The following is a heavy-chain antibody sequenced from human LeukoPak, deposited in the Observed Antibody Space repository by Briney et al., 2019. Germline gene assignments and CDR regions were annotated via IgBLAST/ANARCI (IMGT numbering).Heavy chain of an antibody. CDR3: ARDQSLRYFDWAGYYQYFDY. Sequence: ASVKVSCKASGYTFTSYGISWVRQAPGQGLEWMGWISAYNGNTNYAQKLQGRVTMTTDTSMSTAYMELRSLRSDDTAVYYCARDQSLRYFDWAGYYQYFDYWGQGTLVTVSS. V-gene: IGHV1-18*01. CDR2: ISAYNGNT. CDR1: GYTFTSYG. D-gene: IGHD3-9*01. J-gene: IGHJ4*02.